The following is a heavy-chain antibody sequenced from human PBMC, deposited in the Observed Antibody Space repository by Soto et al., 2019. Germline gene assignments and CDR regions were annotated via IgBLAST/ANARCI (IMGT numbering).Heavy chain of an antibody. D-gene: IGHD4-17*01. CDR3: ARGEGVYAVTPKNGMDV. CDR2: IIPIFGTA. Sequence: QVQLVQSGAEVKKPGSSVTVSCTASGGTFSSYAISWVRQAPGQGLEWMGGIIPIFGTANYAQKFQGRVTITADESTSTAYMELSSLRSEDPAVYYCARGEGVYAVTPKNGMDVWGQGTTVTVSS. J-gene: IGHJ6*02. CDR1: GGTFSSYA. V-gene: IGHV1-69*01.